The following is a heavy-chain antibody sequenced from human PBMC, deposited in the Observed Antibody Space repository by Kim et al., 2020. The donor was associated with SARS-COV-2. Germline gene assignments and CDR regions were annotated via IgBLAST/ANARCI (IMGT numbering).Heavy chain of an antibody. V-gene: IGHV4-34*01. CDR3: ARQWFGELPPDY. J-gene: IGHJ4*02. Sequence: NNHPTLRRRVTITVDTSKNQFSLKLSSVTAADTAVYYGARQWFGELPPDYWGQGTLVTVSS. D-gene: IGHD3-10*01.